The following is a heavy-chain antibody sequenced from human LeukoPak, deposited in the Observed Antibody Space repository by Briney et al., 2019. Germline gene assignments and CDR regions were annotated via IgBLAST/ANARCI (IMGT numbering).Heavy chain of an antibody. J-gene: IGHJ4*02. CDR3: ARVSGTGYSYYFDY. D-gene: IGHD3/OR15-3a*01. Sequence: KPSETLSLTCTVSGGSISSYYWSWIRQPAGKGLEWNGRIYTSGSTNYNPSLKSRVTMSVDTSKNQFSLKLSSVTAADTAVYYCARVSGTGYSYYFDYWGQGTLVTVSS. CDR2: IYTSGST. V-gene: IGHV4-4*07. CDR1: GGSISSYY.